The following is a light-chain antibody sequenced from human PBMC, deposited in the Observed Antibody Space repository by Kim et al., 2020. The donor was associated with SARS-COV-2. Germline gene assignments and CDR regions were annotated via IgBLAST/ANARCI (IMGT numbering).Light chain of an antibody. CDR1: SSDVGGYEY. CDR2: DVT. Sequence: GQSITISCTGTSSDVGGYEYVSWYQQHPGKAPKLMIYDVTDRPSGVSNRFSGSKSGNTASLTISGLQAEDEADYHCSSYTSSSTWVFGGGTQLTVL. V-gene: IGLV2-14*03. CDR3: SSYTSSSTWV. J-gene: IGLJ3*02.